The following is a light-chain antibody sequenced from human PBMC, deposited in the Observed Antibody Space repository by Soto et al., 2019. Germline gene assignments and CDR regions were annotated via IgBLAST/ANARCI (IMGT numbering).Light chain of an antibody. CDR2: DVS. J-gene: IGLJ1*01. CDR3: SSYTSSSTLLYV. CDR1: SSDVGGYNY. V-gene: IGLV2-14*01. Sequence: QSALTQPASVSGSPGQSITISCTGTSSDVGGYNYVSWYQQHPGKAPKLMIYDVSNRPSGVSNRFSGSKSGNTASLTISGLQAEDEADYYCSSYTSSSTLLYVFVTGIKVTVL.